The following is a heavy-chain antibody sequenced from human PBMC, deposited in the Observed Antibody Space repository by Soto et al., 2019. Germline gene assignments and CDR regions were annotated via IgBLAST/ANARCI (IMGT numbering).Heavy chain of an antibody. J-gene: IGHJ6*02. CDR2: IWYDGSNK. D-gene: IGHD6-13*01. CDR3: ARDRSSSWSIAAGGMDV. V-gene: IGHV3-33*01. Sequence: QVQLVESGGGVVQPGRSLRLSCAASGFTFSSYGMHWVRQAPGKGREWVAVIWYDGSNKYYADSVKGRFTISRDNSKNTLYLQMNSLRAEDTAVYYCARDRSSSWSIAAGGMDVWGQGTTVTVSS. CDR1: GFTFSSYG.